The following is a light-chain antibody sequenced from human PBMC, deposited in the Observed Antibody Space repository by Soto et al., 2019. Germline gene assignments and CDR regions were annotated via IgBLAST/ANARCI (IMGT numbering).Light chain of an antibody. V-gene: IGLV2-14*01. CDR3: SSYTSSSTQV. CDR1: SSDVGGYNY. CDR2: EVS. J-gene: IGLJ2*01. Sequence: QSVLTQPASVSGSPGQSITISCTGTSSDVGGYNYVSWYQQHPGKAPKLIIYEVSNRPSGVSNRFSGSKSGNMASLTISGLQAEDEADYYCSSYTSSSTQVFGGGTKLTVL.